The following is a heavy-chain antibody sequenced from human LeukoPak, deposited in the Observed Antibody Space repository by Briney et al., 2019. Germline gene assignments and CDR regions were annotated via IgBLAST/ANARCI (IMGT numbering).Heavy chain of an antibody. V-gene: IGHV4-61*02. CDR3: AREALVWGYYYYGMDV. D-gene: IGHD6-13*01. CDR2: IYTSGST. Sequence: SQTLSLTCTVSGGSISSGSYYWSWIRQPAGKGLEWIGRIYTSGSTNYNPSLKSRVTISVDTSKNQFSLKLSSVTAADTAVYYCAREALVWGYYYYGMDVWGKGTTVTVSS. J-gene: IGHJ6*04. CDR1: GGSISSGSYY.